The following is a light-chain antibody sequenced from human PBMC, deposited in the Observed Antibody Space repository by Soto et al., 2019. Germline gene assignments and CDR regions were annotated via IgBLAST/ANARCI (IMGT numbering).Light chain of an antibody. J-gene: IGLJ3*02. V-gene: IGLV2-14*03. CDR1: SSDVGGYNY. CDR3: SSYTTSSTVV. CDR2: NVG. Sequence: QSVLTQPASVSGSPGQSITISCTGTSSDVGGYNYVSWYQQHPDKAPKLMISNVGDRPSGVSNRFSGSKSGNTASLTISGLQTEDEADYYCSSYTTSSTVVFGGGTKLTVL.